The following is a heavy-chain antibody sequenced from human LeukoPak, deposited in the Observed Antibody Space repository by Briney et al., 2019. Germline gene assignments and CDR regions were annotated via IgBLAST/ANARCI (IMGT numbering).Heavy chain of an antibody. V-gene: IGHV4-34*01. CDR3: ARQRWYFDY. CDR1: GGSFSGYY. Sequence: SETLSLTCAVYGGSFSGYYWSWIRQPPGKGLEWIGEINHSGSTNYNPSLKSRVTISVDTSKNQFSLKLDSVTAADTSVYYCARQRWYFDYWGQGTLVTVSS. D-gene: IGHD4-23*01. J-gene: IGHJ4*02. CDR2: INHSGST.